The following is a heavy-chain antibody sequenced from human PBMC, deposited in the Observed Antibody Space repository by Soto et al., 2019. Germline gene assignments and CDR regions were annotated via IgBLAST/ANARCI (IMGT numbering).Heavy chain of an antibody. Sequence: EVQLVESGGGLVKPGGSLTLSCAASGITFSKAWMNWVRHSPGKGLEWVGRIKSRSDGGTTAYAAPVKGRFSISRDDSKDTLWLQMNSLKTEDTAVYYWTTNFYSDHGMDVWGQGTTVTVSS. J-gene: IGHJ6*02. CDR3: TTNFYSDHGMDV. D-gene: IGHD4-17*01. CDR2: IKSRSDGGTT. CDR1: GITFSKAW. V-gene: IGHV3-15*01.